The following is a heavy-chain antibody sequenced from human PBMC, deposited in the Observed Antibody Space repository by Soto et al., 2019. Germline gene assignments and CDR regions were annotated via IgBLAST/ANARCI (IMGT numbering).Heavy chain of an antibody. CDR3: AKVNLYAGGYYCDY. V-gene: IGHV3-23*01. J-gene: IGHJ4*02. Sequence: EVQLLESGGGLVQPGGSLRLSCAASGFTFSSYAMSWVRQAPGKGLEWVSAISGSGGSTYYADSVKGRFTISRDNSKNTMYLQMNSPGAEDTAVYDCAKVNLYAGGYYCDYWGQGTLVTVCS. CDR2: ISGSGGST. CDR1: GFTFSSYA. D-gene: IGHD2-15*01.